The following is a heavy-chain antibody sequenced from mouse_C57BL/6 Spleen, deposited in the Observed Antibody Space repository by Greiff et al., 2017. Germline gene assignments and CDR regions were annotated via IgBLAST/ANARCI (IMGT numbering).Heavy chain of an antibody. V-gene: IGHV5-6*02. J-gene: IGHJ1*03. CDR1: GFTFSSYG. CDR3: ARQGGSYPYWYFDV. Sequence: DVKLEESGGDLVKPGGSLKLSCAASGFTFSSYGMSWVRQTPDKRLEWVATISSGGSYTYYPDSVKGRFTISRDNAKNTLYLQMSSLKSEDTAMYYCARQGGSYPYWYFDVWGTGTTVTVSS. D-gene: IGHD6-1*01. CDR2: ISSGGSYT.